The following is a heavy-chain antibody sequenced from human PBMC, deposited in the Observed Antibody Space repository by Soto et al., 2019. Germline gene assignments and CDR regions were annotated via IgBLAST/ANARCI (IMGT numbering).Heavy chain of an antibody. CDR1: GYTFTSYD. Sequence: ASVKVSCKASGYTFTSYDINWVRQAAGQGLEWMGWMNPNSGNTGYAQKFQGRVTMTRNTSISTAYMEVSSLRSEDTAVYYYARPRIAARRPFDYWGPGTMVTFSS. CDR3: ARPRIAARRPFDY. V-gene: IGHV1-8*01. CDR2: MNPNSGNT. J-gene: IGHJ4*02. D-gene: IGHD6-6*01.